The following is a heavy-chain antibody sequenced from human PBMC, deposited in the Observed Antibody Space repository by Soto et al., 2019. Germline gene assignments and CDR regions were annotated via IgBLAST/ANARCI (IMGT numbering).Heavy chain of an antibody. CDR2: IRSKSYGGTT. V-gene: IGHV3-49*03. J-gene: IGHJ4*02. Sequence: GGSLRLSCTASGFAFVDYAMTWFRQAPGEGLEWVGFIRSKSYGGTTDYAASVKGRFIISRDDSKSIAYLQLNSLKSEDTAVYYCTRARYYYDSSGPFDYWGLGTLVTVSS. D-gene: IGHD3-22*01. CDR1: GFAFVDYA. CDR3: TRARYYYDSSGPFDY.